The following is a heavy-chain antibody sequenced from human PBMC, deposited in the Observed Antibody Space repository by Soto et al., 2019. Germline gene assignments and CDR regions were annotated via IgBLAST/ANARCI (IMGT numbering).Heavy chain of an antibody. D-gene: IGHD1-1*01. CDR1: GYTFFTYD. Sequence: ASVKVSCNASGYTFFTYDINWGREAPGQGLEWMGWISTYSGDTKYAQKFQGRVTMTTDTSTTTAYLELRSLRSDDTAVYYCARHHGPTTSENWFDPWGQGTLVTVSS. CDR3: ARHHGPTTSENWFDP. CDR2: ISTYSGDT. V-gene: IGHV1-18*01. J-gene: IGHJ5*02.